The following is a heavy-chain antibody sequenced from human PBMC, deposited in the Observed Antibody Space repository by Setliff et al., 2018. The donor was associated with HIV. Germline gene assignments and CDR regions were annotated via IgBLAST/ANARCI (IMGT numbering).Heavy chain of an antibody. V-gene: IGHV1-8*01. CDR2: INPKSGNT. Sequence: ASVKVSCKASGYTLTDFDIYWMRQASGQGLEWLGWINPKSGNTAYAQSFQGRVTLTTNTAISTVDMELSSLSSEDTAVYYCTRWIVGSSNIFAFDIWG. J-gene: IGHJ3*02. CDR1: GYTLTDFD. CDR3: TRWIVGSSNIFAFDI. D-gene: IGHD1-26*01.